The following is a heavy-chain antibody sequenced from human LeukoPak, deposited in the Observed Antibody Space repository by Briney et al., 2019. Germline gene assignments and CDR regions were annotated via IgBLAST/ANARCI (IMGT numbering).Heavy chain of an antibody. Sequence: GGSLRLSCAASGFTFSNYNMFWARQAPGKGLEWVSYITSSSNTVHYADSVKGRFTLSRDNAKNSLYLQMNSLRAEDTAVYYCTRDPEWGVWFDSWGQGTLVTVSS. J-gene: IGHJ5*01. D-gene: IGHD3-3*01. V-gene: IGHV3-48*01. CDR1: GFTFSNYN. CDR2: ITSSSNTV. CDR3: TRDPEWGVWFDS.